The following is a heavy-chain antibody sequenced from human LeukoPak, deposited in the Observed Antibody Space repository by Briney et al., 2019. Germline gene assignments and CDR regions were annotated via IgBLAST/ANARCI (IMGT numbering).Heavy chain of an antibody. CDR2: ISAYNGNT. V-gene: IGHV1-18*01. J-gene: IGHJ3*02. CDR3: ARDFPRRELPNLRGAFDI. CDR1: GYTFTSYG. D-gene: IGHD1-26*01. Sequence: ASVKVSCKASGYTFTSYGISWVRQAPGQGLEGMGWISAYNGNTNYAQKLQGRVTMTTDTSTSTAYMELRSLRSDDTAVYYCARDFPRRELPNLRGAFDIWGQGTMVTVSS.